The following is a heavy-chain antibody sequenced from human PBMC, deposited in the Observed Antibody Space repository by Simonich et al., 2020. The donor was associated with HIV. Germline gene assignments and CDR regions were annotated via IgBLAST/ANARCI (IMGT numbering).Heavy chain of an antibody. J-gene: IGHJ4*02. Sequence: QVQLVQSGAEVKKPGASVKVSCKASGYTFTGYYMHWVRQAPGQGLEWMGWINPNRGGTNYAQKVQGRVTMTRDTSISTAYMELSRLKADDTAVYYCARAAADYYDTSGYYYGDYFDYWGQGTLVTVSS. V-gene: IGHV1-2*02. CDR2: INPNRGGT. CDR1: GYTFTGYY. CDR3: ARAAADYYDTSGYYYGDYFDY. D-gene: IGHD3-22*01.